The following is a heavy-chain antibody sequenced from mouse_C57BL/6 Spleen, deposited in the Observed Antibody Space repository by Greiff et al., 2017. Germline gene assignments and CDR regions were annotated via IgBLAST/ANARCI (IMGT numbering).Heavy chain of an antibody. CDR1: GYAFTNYL. Sequence: VKLQESGAELVRPGTSVKVSCKASGYAFTNYLIEWVKQRPGQGLEWIGVINPGSGGTNYNEKFKGKATLTADKSSSTAYMQLSSLTSEDSAVXFCARPSASMDYWGQGTSVTVSS. J-gene: IGHJ4*01. CDR3: ARPSASMDY. V-gene: IGHV1-54*01. CDR2: INPGSGGT.